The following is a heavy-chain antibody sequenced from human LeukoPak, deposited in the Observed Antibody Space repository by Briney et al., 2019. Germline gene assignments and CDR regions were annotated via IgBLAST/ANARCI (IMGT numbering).Heavy chain of an antibody. CDR1: GYTFSTYG. D-gene: IGHD2-2*02. V-gene: IGHV1-18*01. CDR3: ARRYCSSTSCYTNWFDP. J-gene: IGHJ5*02. Sequence: ASVKVSCKASGYTFSTYGISWVRQAPGQGLEWMGWISGYNGHTKYAQRLQGRVTMTTDTYTSTAYMELRSLRSDDTAVYYCARRYCSSTSCYTNWFDPWGQGTLVTVSS. CDR2: ISGYNGHT.